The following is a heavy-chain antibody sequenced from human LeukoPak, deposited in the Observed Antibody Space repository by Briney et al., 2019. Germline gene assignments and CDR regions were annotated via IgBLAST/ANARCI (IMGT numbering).Heavy chain of an antibody. Sequence: GGSLRLSCAASGFTFSSYGMHWVRQAPGKGLEWVAVISYDGSNKYYADSVKGRFTISRDNSKNTLYLQMNSLRAEDTAVYYCARDSHRYNWNCPDYWGQGTLVTVSS. J-gene: IGHJ4*02. CDR2: ISYDGSNK. V-gene: IGHV3-30*19. CDR1: GFTFSSYG. CDR3: ARDSHRYNWNCPDY. D-gene: IGHD1-20*01.